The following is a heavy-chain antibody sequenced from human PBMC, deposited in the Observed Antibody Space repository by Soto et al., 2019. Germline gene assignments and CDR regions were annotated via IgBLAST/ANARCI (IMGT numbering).Heavy chain of an antibody. CDR2: INPKSDAT. Sequence: GASVXVSFKSSLYPFSDNQIHCLRRAPGQGLDCMGRINPKSDATNYAQKFQGRVNMTRDKSIDTAYLELTGLTSEDTANYYCARKKYIDYIRWGLETWGQGTLV. J-gene: IGHJ4*02. V-gene: IGHV1-2*02. D-gene: IGHD2-21*01. CDR1: LYPFSDNQ. CDR3: ARKKYIDYIRWGLET.